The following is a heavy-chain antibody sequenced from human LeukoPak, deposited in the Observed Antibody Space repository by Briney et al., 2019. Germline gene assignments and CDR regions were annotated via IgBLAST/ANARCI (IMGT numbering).Heavy chain of an antibody. V-gene: IGHV1-69*05. Sequence: ASVKVSCKASGGTFSSYAISWVRQAPGQGLEWMGRIIPIFGTANYAQKFQGRVTITTDESTSTAYMELSSLRSEDTAVYYCARSGAYDQKAPNYWGQGPLVTVSS. CDR3: ARSGAYDQKAPNY. CDR2: IIPIFGTA. CDR1: GGTFSSYA. J-gene: IGHJ4*02. D-gene: IGHD5-12*01.